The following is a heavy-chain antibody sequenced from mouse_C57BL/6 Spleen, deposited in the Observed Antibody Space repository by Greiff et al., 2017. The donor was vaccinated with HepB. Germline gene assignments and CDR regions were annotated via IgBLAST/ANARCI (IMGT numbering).Heavy chain of an antibody. V-gene: IGHV1-64*01. D-gene: IGHD1-1*01. CDR1: GYTFTSYW. J-gene: IGHJ2*01. CDR3: ARGGRLQRGYYFDY. CDR2: IHPNSGST. Sequence: QVQLQQPGAELVKPGASVKLSCKASGYTFTSYWMHWVKQRPGQGLEWIGMIHPNSGSTNYNEKFKSKATLTVDKSSSTAYMQLSSLTSEDSAVYYGARGGRLQRGYYFDYWGQGTTLTVSS.